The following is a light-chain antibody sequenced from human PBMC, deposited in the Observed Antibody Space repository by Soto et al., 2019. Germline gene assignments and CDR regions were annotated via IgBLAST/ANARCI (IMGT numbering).Light chain of an antibody. CDR2: AAS. J-gene: IGKJ4*01. CDR3: QHRSSWPLLWT. V-gene: IGKV3-11*01. CDR1: QSVSSY. Sequence: EIVLTQSPATLSLSPGERATLSCRASQSVSSYLAWYQQKPGQAPRLLIYAASNRATGIPARFSGSGSGTDFTLTISSLEPEDFAVYYCQHRSSWPLLWTFGGGTKVEIK.